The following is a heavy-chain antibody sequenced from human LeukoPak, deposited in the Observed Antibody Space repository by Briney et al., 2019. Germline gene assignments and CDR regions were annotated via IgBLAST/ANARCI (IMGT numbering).Heavy chain of an antibody. Sequence: PGESLKIYCKGSGYSFTSYWIGWVRQMPGKGLEGMGIIYPGDSDTRYSPSFQGQVTISADKSISTAYLQWSSLKAPDTAMYYCARHGRYCSGGSCYSEGDYYFDYWGQGTLVTVSS. CDR2: IYPGDSDT. D-gene: IGHD2-15*01. CDR1: GYSFTSYW. V-gene: IGHV5-51*01. CDR3: ARHGRYCSGGSCYSEGDYYFDY. J-gene: IGHJ4*02.